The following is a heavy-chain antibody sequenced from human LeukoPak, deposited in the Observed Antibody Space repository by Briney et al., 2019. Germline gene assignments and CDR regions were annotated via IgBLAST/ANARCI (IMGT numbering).Heavy chain of an antibody. Sequence: PSETLSLTCIVSGGPISSHYWTWIRQPPGKGLEYIGYIYYSGNTNYNPSLKSRVTISVDRSKNQFSLKLTSVTAEDPAVYYCARINSGWYFDYWGQGTLVTVSS. CDR1: GGPISSHY. J-gene: IGHJ4*02. CDR3: ARINSGWYFDY. V-gene: IGHV4-59*11. CDR2: IYYSGNT. D-gene: IGHD6-19*01.